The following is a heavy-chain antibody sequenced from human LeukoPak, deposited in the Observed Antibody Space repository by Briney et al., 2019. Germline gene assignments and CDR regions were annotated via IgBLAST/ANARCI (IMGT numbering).Heavy chain of an antibody. CDR1: AFTFSGYW. CDR2: IKQDGSEK. CDR3: ARGPSYCGNNCYYYFDS. V-gene: IGHV3-7*01. J-gene: IGHJ4*02. Sequence: GGSLRLSCGASAFTFSGYWMSWVRQAPGKGLEWVANIKQDGSEKSYVDSVRGRFTISRDNAKNSLYLQMNSLRAEDTAVYYCARGPSYCGNNCYYYFDSWGQGTLVTVSS. D-gene: IGHD2-21*01.